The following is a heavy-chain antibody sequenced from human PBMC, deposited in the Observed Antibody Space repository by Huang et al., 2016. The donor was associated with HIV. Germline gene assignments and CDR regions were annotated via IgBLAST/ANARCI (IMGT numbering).Heavy chain of an antibody. D-gene: IGHD5-18*01. CDR1: GYTFSSFG. J-gene: IGHJ6*03. CDR2: ISGYNGNT. V-gene: IGHV1-18*01. Sequence: QVQLVQSGAEVKKPGASVKVSCKASGYTFSSFGISWVRQAPGQGLEWGGWISGYNGNTKLAQKVQGRLTMTTDTATSTAYMELRSLRSDDTAVYYCARGGGIQLWLLGYYYMDVWGNGTTVTVSS. CDR3: ARGGGIQLWLLGYYYMDV.